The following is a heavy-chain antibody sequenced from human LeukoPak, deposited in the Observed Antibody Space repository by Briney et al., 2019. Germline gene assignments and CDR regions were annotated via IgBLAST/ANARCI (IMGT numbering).Heavy chain of an antibody. CDR2: ISSSGNSI. Sequence: GGSLRLSCAASGFTFGDYYMSWLRQAPGKGLEWVSYISSSGNSISYADSVKGRFTISRDNAKNSLFLQMNSLRAEDTAVYYCARDQVSIAGTGIDYWGQGTLVTVSS. D-gene: IGHD6-13*01. CDR1: GFTFGDYY. J-gene: IGHJ4*02. V-gene: IGHV3-11*04. CDR3: ARDQVSIAGTGIDY.